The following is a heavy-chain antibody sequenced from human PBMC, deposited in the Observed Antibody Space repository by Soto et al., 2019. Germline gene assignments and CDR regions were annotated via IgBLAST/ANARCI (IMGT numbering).Heavy chain of an antibody. CDR2: IYYSGST. J-gene: IGHJ3*02. CDR1: GGSISSYY. Sequence: QVQLQESGPGLVKPSETLSLTCTVSGGSISSYYWSWIRQPPGKGLEWIGYIYYSGSTNYNPSLKSRVTISVYTSKNQFSLKLSSVTAADTAVYYCARHHGSSWYLLGAFDIWGQGTMVTVSS. D-gene: IGHD6-13*01. CDR3: ARHHGSSWYLLGAFDI. V-gene: IGHV4-59*08.